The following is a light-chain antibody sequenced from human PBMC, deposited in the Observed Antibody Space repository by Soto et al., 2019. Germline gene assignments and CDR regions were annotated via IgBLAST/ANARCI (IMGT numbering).Light chain of an antibody. CDR1: QSVSRY. CDR2: DAS. Sequence: EIVLKQSPATLSLSPGERATLSCRASQSVSRYLAWYQQKPGQAPRLLIYDASNRATGIPARFSGSGSGTDFTLTISRLENEDFAVYYCQQRTDSEITFCPGTKVDIK. CDR3: QQRTDSEIT. V-gene: IGKV3-11*01. J-gene: IGKJ3*01.